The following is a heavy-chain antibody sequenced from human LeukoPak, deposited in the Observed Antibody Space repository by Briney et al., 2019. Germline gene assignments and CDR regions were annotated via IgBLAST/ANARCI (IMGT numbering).Heavy chain of an antibody. CDR3: ARVVGGGYFDY. CDR2: INYNDGVT. D-gene: IGHD6-6*01. J-gene: IGHJ4*02. V-gene: IGHV3-64*02. CDR1: GFTLRSFS. Sequence: GGSLRLSCAASGFTLRSFSMHWVRQAPGKGLEYVSAINYNDGVTYYADSVRGRFSISRDNSKSTLYLQMGSLTEEDTAVYFCARVVGGGYFDYWGQGMLVTVSS.